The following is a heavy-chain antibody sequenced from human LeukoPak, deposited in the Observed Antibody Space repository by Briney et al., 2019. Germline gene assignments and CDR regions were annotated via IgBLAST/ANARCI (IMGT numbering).Heavy chain of an antibody. CDR2: IYYSGST. D-gene: IGHD6-19*01. Sequence: SETLSQTCTVSGGSISSGDYYWSWIRQPPGKGLEWIGYIYYSGSTYYNPSLKSRVTISVDTSKNQFSLKLSSVTAADTAVYYCVSGSSGWLYFQHWGQGTLVTVSS. J-gene: IGHJ1*01. CDR3: VSGSSGWLYFQH. V-gene: IGHV4-30-4*01. CDR1: GGSISSGDYY.